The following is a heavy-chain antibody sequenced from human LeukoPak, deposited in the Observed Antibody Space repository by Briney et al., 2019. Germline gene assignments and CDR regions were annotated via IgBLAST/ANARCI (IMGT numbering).Heavy chain of an antibody. J-gene: IGHJ4*02. CDR1: GFAFSDCY. CDR3: ARYARELDY. Sequence: GGSLRLSCAASGFAFSDCYMTWIRQAPGKGLEYISYIGGSGGDIAYADSVRGRFTVSRDNAKNSLYLQMNSLRVEDTAVYYCARYARELDYWGQGSLVTVSS. D-gene: IGHD2-2*01. V-gene: IGHV3-11*01. CDR2: IGGSGGDI.